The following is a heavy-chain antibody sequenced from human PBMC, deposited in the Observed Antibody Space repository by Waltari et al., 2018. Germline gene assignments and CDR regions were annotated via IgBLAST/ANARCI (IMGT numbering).Heavy chain of an antibody. D-gene: IGHD3-3*01. CDR1: GGSISSYY. V-gene: IGHV4-59*01. J-gene: IGHJ5*02. CDR2: IYYSGST. Sequence: QVQLQESGPGLVKPSETLSLTCTVSGGSISSYYWSWIRQPPGKGLEWIGYIYYSGSTNYNPSLKSRVTISVDTSKNQFSLKLSSVTAADAAVYYCARDPGGFYYDFWSGPSGWFDPWGQGTLVTVSS. CDR3: ARDPGGFYYDFWSGPSGWFDP.